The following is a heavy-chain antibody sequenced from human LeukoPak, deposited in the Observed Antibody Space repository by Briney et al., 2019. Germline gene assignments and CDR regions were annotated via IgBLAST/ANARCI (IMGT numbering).Heavy chain of an antibody. CDR3: ARDDDYGNYLVEY. V-gene: IGHV3-74*01. J-gene: IGHJ4*02. Sequence: GGSLRPSCVASGFTSSNHWTHWVRHAPGKGLGWVSRINVDESAISYADSVKGRFTISRDNAKNTLFLQMSSLRAEDTAVYYCARDDDYGNYLVEYWGQGTLVTVSS. D-gene: IGHD4-11*01. CDR2: INVDESAI. CDR1: GFTSSNHW.